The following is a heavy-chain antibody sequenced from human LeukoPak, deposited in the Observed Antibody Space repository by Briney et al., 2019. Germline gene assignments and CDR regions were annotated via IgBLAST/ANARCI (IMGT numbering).Heavy chain of an antibody. CDR1: GGCFSGYY. CDR3: ARGGVGRTTIYYFDY. D-gene: IGHD3-3*01. J-gene: IGHJ4*02. Sequence: SETLSLTCAVYGGCFSGYYWSWIRQPPGKGLEWIGEINHSGSTNYNPSLKSRVTISVDTSKNQFSLKLSSVTAADTAVYYCARGGVGRTTIYYFDYWGQGTLVTVSS. V-gene: IGHV4-34*01. CDR2: INHSGST.